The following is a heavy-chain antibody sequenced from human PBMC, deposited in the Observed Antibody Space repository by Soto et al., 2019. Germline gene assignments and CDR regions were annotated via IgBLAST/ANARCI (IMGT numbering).Heavy chain of an antibody. CDR1: GFTFSSYA. J-gene: IGHJ4*02. V-gene: IGHV3-23*01. D-gene: IGHD2-2*02. CDR3: AKKYPGTRPFDY. Sequence: EVPLLESGGGLVQPGGSLRLSCAASGFTFSSYAMDWVRQAPGKGLEWVSAIGTNGDTYYADAVKGRFTISRDNLKTTLYLQMNSLRAEDTALYYCAKKYPGTRPFDYWGQGTLVTVSS. CDR2: IGTNGDT.